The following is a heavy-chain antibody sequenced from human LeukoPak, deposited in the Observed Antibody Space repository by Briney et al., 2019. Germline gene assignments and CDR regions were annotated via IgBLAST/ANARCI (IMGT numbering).Heavy chain of an antibody. CDR2: INHSGST. V-gene: IGHV4-34*01. CDR3: ARVFLSAGLVPAARIDY. D-gene: IGHD2-2*01. CDR1: GGSFSGYY. J-gene: IGHJ4*02. Sequence: PSETLSLTCAVYGGSFSGYYWGWIRQPPGKGLEWIGEINHSGSTNYNPSLKSRVTISVDTSKNQFSLKLSSVTAADTAVYYCARVFLSAGLVPAARIDYWGQGTLVTVSS.